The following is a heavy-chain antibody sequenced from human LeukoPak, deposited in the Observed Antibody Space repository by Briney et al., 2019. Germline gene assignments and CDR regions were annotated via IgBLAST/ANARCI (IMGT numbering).Heavy chain of an antibody. Sequence: GGSLRLSCAASAFSVSDKYISWVRQAPGKGLEWVSVIYNGGSANYADSVKGRLTISRDNSKNKVYLQMNSLRVEDTAVYYCAREASYSGSWWYFDHWGQGTLVTVSS. CDR2: IYNGGSA. J-gene: IGHJ4*02. CDR3: AREASYSGSWWYFDH. CDR1: AFSVSDKY. V-gene: IGHV3-66*01. D-gene: IGHD6-13*01.